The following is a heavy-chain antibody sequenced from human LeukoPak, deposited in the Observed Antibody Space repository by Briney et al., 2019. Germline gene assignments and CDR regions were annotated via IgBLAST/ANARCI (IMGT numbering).Heavy chain of an antibody. J-gene: IGHJ4*02. CDR1: GGSISSYY. Sequence: PSETLSLTCTVSGGSISSYYWSWIRQPPGKGLEWIGYIYYSGSTNYNPSLKSRVTISVDTSKNQFSLMLSSVTAADTAVYYCARDGTGYLDYYFDYWGQGTLVTVSS. V-gene: IGHV4-59*01. D-gene: IGHD3/OR15-3a*01. CDR2: IYYSGST. CDR3: ARDGTGYLDYYFDY.